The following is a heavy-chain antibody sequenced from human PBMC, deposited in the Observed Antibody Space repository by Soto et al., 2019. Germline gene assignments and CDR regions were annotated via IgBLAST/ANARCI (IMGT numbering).Heavy chain of an antibody. D-gene: IGHD6-13*01. CDR3: ARHAGNSWKGDYFDY. Sequence: EESLKISCQASGYSFSSSWIGWVRQMPGKGLEWMGIIDPNDSQTIYSPSFQGQVTISADKSIDTAYLQWSSLKTSDTAMYYCARHAGNSWKGDYFDYWGQGALVTVSS. J-gene: IGHJ4*02. V-gene: IGHV5-51*01. CDR1: GYSFSSSW. CDR2: IDPNDSQT.